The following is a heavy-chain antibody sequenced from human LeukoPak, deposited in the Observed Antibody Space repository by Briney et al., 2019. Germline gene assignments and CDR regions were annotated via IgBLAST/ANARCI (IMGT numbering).Heavy chain of an antibody. CDR2: ISAYNGNT. J-gene: IGHJ3*02. Sequence: ASVKVSCKASGYTFTSHGISWVRQAPGQGLEWMGWISAYNGNTNYAQRLQGRVTMTTDTSTSTAYMEMRSLRANDTPPYYSVSENRGRGFYIWGQGTVVTVSS. CDR1: GYTFTSHG. CDR3: VSENRGRGFYI. D-gene: IGHD1-1*01. V-gene: IGHV1-18*01.